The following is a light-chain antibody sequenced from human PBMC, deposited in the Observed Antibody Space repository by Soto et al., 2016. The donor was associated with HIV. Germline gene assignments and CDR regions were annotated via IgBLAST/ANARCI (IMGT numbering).Light chain of an antibody. V-gene: IGKV1-27*01. CDR2: GAS. CDR1: QAIGNS. CDR3: QQSYSTPT. J-gene: IGKJ4*01. Sequence: DIQMTQSPSSLSASVGDRITITCRASQAIGNSLAWYQQKPAKAPKLLIYGASTLQSGVPSRFSGSGSGTDFSLTINSLRPEDVATYYCQQSYSTPTFGGGTKVEIK.